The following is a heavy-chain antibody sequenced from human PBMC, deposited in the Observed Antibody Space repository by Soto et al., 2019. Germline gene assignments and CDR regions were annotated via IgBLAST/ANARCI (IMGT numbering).Heavy chain of an antibody. Sequence: QVQLVQSGAEVKKPGASVKVSCKASGYTFTSYGISWVRQAPGQGLEWMGWISAYNGNTNYAQKLQGRVTMTTDTSTSTAYMELRSLRSDDTAVYYCARDRCSGGSCYSGGCFDYWGQGTLVTVSS. J-gene: IGHJ4*02. CDR3: ARDRCSGGSCYSGGCFDY. CDR2: ISAYNGNT. CDR1: GYTFTSYG. V-gene: IGHV1-18*01. D-gene: IGHD2-15*01.